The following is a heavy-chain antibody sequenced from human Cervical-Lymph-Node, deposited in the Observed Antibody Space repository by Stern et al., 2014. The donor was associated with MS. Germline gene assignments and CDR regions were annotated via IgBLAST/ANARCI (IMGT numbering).Heavy chain of an antibody. CDR3: AKAKTEDY. V-gene: IGHV3-30*18. CDR2: ISYDGSNK. J-gene: IGHJ4*02. CDR1: GFTFSSYG. Sequence: VQLVESGGGVVQPGRSLRLSCAASGFTFSSYGMHWVRQAPGKGLEWVAVISYDGSNKYYADSVKGRFTISRDNSKNTLYLQMNSLRAEDTAVYYCAKAKTEDYWGQGTLVTVSS.